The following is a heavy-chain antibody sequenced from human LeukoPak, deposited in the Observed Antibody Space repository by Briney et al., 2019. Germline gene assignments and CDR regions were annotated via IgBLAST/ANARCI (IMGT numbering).Heavy chain of an antibody. CDR3: ARLWAVAGILGWFDP. J-gene: IGHJ5*02. D-gene: IGHD6-19*01. CDR1: GYSFTSYW. Sequence: GASLKISFKGSGYSFTSYWIGWVRQMPGKGLEWMGIIYPGDSDTRYSPSFQGQVTISADKSISTAYLQWSSLKASDTAMYYCARLWAVAGILGWFDPWGQGTLVTVSS. V-gene: IGHV5-51*01. CDR2: IYPGDSDT.